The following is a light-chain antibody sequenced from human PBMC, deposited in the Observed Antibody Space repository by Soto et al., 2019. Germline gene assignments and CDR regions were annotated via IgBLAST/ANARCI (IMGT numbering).Light chain of an antibody. J-gene: IGLJ3*02. CDR3: SSYTSSSTWV. CDR2: EVS. Sequence: QSALTQPASVSGSPGQSITISCTGTSSDVGGYNYVSWYQQHPGKAPKLMIYEVSNRPSGVSNRFSGSKSGNTASLTISGLQAEEEADYYCSSYTSSSTWVFGVGTKLTVL. CDR1: SSDVGGYNY. V-gene: IGLV2-14*01.